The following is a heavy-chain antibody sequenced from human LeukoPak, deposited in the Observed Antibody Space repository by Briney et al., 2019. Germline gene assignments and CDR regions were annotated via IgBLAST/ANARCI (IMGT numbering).Heavy chain of an antibody. J-gene: IGHJ4*02. Sequence: SVKVSCKASGYTFRSYAINWVRLAPGKGLEWMGGIIPMVNTPKYAQKFQGRVTITADESTSTGYMEVSSLRSEDTAVYYCAIFQGTYGDNDNDYWGQGTLVTVSS. D-gene: IGHD4-17*01. V-gene: IGHV1-69*13. CDR1: GYTFRSYA. CDR3: AIFQGTYGDNDNDY. CDR2: IIPMVNTP.